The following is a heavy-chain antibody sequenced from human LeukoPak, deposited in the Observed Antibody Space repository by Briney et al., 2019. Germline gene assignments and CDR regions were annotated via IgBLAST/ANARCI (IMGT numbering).Heavy chain of an antibody. Sequence: ASVKVSCKASGYTFTSYGISWVRQAPGQGLEWMGWISAYNGNTNYAQKLQGRVTMTTDTSTSTAYMELRSLRSDDTAVYYCATGARHPTRNYGMDVWGQGTTVTVSS. CDR1: GYTFTSYG. CDR3: ATGARHPTRNYGMDV. CDR2: ISAYNGNT. V-gene: IGHV1-18*01. J-gene: IGHJ6*02.